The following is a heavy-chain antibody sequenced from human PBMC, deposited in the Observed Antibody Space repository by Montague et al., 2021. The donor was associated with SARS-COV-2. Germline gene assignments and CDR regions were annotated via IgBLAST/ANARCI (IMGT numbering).Heavy chain of an antibody. CDR1: GGSISSYY. CDR2: IYYSGSI. J-gene: IGHJ4*02. D-gene: IGHD5-24*01. CDR3: ARGDVEMATIKSGGPFYHFDD. V-gene: IGHV4-59*13. Sequence: SETLSLTCTVSGGSISSYYWSWIRQPPGKGLEWIGYIYYSGSINYNPSLKSPVTISVDTSKNQFSLKLSSVTAADTAVCYCARGDVEMATIKSGGPFYHFDDWGQGTLVTVSS.